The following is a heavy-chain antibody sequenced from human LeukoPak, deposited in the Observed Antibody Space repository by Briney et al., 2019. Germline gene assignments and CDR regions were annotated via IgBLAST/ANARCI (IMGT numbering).Heavy chain of an antibody. V-gene: IGHV1-2*02. CDR1: GYTFTGYY. Sequence: ASVKVSCKASGYTFTGYYMHWVRQAPGQGLEWMGWINPHSGGTNYAQKFQGRVTMTRDTSISTAYMELSRLRSDDTAVYYCARIVVVPAAICCYFDYWGQGTLVTVSS. J-gene: IGHJ4*02. CDR2: INPHSGGT. D-gene: IGHD2-2*01. CDR3: ARIVVVPAAICCYFDY.